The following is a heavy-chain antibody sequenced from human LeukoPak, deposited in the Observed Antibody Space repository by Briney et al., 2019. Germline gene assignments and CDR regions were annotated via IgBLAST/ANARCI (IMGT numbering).Heavy chain of an antibody. Sequence: PGRSLRLSCAASGFTFSSYGMHWVRQAPGKGLEWVAVIWYDGSSKYYADSVKGRFTISRDNSKNTLYLQMNSLRAEDTAVYYCARGRSGYYPSAYFDYWGQGTLVTVSS. CDR2: IWYDGSSK. CDR1: GFTFSSYG. CDR3: ARGRSGYYPSAYFDY. V-gene: IGHV3-33*01. J-gene: IGHJ4*02. D-gene: IGHD3-22*01.